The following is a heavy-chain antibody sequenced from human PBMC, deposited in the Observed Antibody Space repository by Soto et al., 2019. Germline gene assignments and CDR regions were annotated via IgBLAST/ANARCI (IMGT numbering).Heavy chain of an antibody. Sequence: SQTLSLTCAISGDSVSSNSAAWNWIRQSPSRGLEWLGRTYYRSKWYNDYAVSVKSRITINPDTSKNQFSLQLNSVTPEDTVVYYCARDMGYYDSSGYYIIPAFDIWGQGTMVTVSS. V-gene: IGHV6-1*01. CDR1: GDSVSSNSAA. CDR3: ARDMGYYDSSGYYIIPAFDI. CDR2: TYYRSKWYN. D-gene: IGHD3-22*01. J-gene: IGHJ3*02.